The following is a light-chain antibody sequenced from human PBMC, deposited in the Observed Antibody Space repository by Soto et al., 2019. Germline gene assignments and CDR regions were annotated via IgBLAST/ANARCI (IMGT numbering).Light chain of an antibody. CDR3: HFYDSGNVV. J-gene: IGLJ2*01. CDR2: EDN. Sequence: NFMLTQPHSVSESPGKTVTISCTRSSGSIASNYVQWYQQRPGSAPTTVIYEDNQRPSGVPDRFSGSIDSSSNSASLTISGVETGDGADYTFHFYDSGNVVFGGGPSLSAL. CDR1: SGSIASNY. V-gene: IGLV6-57*04.